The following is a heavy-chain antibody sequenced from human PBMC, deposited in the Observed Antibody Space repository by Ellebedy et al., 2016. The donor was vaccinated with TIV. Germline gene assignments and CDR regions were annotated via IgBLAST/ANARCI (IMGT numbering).Heavy chain of an antibody. CDR1: GGSISSGGYY. V-gene: IGHV4-31*03. Sequence: SETLSLTXTVSGGSISSGGYYWSWIRQHPGKGLEWIGYIYYSGSTYYNPSLKSRVTISVDTSKNQFSLKLSSVTAADTALYYCARESDILTGWTWGQGTLVTVSS. CDR3: ARESDILTGWT. J-gene: IGHJ5*02. CDR2: IYYSGST. D-gene: IGHD3-9*01.